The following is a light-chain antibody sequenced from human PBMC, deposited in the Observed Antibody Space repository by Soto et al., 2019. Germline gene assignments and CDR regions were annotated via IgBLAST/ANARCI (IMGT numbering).Light chain of an antibody. J-gene: IGLJ1*01. Sequence: SVLTQPAAVSGSPGQSITISCTGTSSDVGGYDFVSWYQHHPGKAPKLIIYEVSTRPSGVSNRFSGSKSGNTASLTISGVQADDEADYYCSSYTSDWGVFGTGTKVTVL. CDR3: SSYTSDWGV. V-gene: IGLV2-14*01. CDR1: SSDVGGYDF. CDR2: EVS.